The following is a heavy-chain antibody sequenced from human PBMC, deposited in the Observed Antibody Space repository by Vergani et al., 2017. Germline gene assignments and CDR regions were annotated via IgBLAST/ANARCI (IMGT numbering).Heavy chain of an antibody. D-gene: IGHD1-1*01. CDR2: ISSSGSTI. J-gene: IGHJ4*02. V-gene: IGHV3-11*01. CDR3: ARDLRTGTPDY. Sequence: QVQLVESGGGFVKPGGSLRLPCAASGFPFSDYYMSWIPQAPGKGLECVSYISSSGSTIYYADSVKGRITISRDNDKDSLYLQMNSLRAEDTAVYYGARDLRTGTPDYWGQGILVTFSS. CDR1: GFPFSDYY.